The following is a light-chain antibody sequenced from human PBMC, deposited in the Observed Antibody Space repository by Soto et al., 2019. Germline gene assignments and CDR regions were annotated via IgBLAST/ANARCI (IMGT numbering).Light chain of an antibody. Sequence: DIQMTQSPPTLSASVGDRVTITCRASQSIRHYLAWYQQMPGKAPKLLIYGAPTLQSGVPSRFGGSGSGTEFTLTISSLQPDDFGTYFCQHHNSYSQTFGQGTKGDIK. CDR2: GAP. CDR1: QSIRHY. V-gene: IGKV1-5*01. CDR3: QHHNSYSQT. J-gene: IGKJ1*01.